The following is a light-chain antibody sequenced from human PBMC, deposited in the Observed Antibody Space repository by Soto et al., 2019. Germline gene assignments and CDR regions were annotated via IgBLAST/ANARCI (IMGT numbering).Light chain of an antibody. J-gene: IGKJ1*01. V-gene: IGKV1-5*01. CDR1: QSISSW. CDR2: DAS. CDR3: QQYNSYST. Sequence: IQMTQSPSTLSASVGDRVTITCRTSQSISSWLAWYQQKPGKAPKLLIYDASSLESGVPSRFSGSGSVTEFTLTISSLPPDDFATYYCQQYNSYSTFGQGTKVDIK.